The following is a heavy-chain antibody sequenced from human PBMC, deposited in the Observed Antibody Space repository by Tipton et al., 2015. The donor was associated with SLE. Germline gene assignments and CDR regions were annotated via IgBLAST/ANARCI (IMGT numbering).Heavy chain of an antibody. CDR1: GVSISTYY. D-gene: IGHD4-17*01. CDR2: MYLSGST. J-gene: IGHJ3*02. V-gene: IGHV4-4*07. Sequence: TLSLTCTVSGVSISTYYWAWIRQPAGKGLEWVGRMYLSGSTNYNPSLKSRVTMSVDTSRNQFSLKLTSVTAADTALYYCARRDGDSKGWAFDMWGQGTMVTVSS. CDR3: ARRDGDSKGWAFDM.